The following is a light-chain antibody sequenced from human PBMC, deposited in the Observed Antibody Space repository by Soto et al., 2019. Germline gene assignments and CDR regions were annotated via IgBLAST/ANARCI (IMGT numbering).Light chain of an antibody. CDR3: QQYDTSSWT. Sequence: ELVLTQSPGTLSLSPGERATLSCRASQSVRSSYLAWYQQKPGQAPRLLIYGASSRATGIPDRFSGSGSGTDFTLTISRLEPEDSAVYYCQQYDTSSWTFGQGTKVEIK. V-gene: IGKV3-20*01. J-gene: IGKJ1*01. CDR2: GAS. CDR1: QSVRSSY.